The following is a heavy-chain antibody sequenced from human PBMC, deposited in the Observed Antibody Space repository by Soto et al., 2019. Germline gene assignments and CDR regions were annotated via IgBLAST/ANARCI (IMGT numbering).Heavy chain of an antibody. Sequence: EVQLVESGGGLIQPGGSLRLSCAASGFTVSSNYMSWVRQAPGKGLERVSVIYSGGSTYYADSVKGRFTISRDNSKNTLYLQMNSLRAEDTAVYYCARLRTQMVYATYYFDYWGQGTLVTVSS. J-gene: IGHJ4*02. V-gene: IGHV3-53*01. CDR2: IYSGGST. CDR1: GFTVSSNY. CDR3: ARLRTQMVYATYYFDY. D-gene: IGHD2-8*01.